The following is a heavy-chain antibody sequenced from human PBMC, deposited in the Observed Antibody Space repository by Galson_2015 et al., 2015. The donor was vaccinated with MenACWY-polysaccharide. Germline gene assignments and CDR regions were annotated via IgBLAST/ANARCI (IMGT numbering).Heavy chain of an antibody. V-gene: IGHV3-74*01. Sequence: PLRLSCAASGFTFSTYWMHWVRQAPGKGLVWVSRIKSDGSSTTYADSVTGRFTISSDNAKNTRYLQMNSLRAEDTALYYCARGYSAYDWGQGTLVTVSA. J-gene: IGHJ4*02. D-gene: IGHD5-12*01. CDR1: GFTFSTYW. CDR3: ARGYSAYD. CDR2: IKSDGSST.